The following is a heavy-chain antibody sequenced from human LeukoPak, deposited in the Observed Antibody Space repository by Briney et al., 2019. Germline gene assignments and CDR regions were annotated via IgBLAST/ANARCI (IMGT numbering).Heavy chain of an antibody. CDR3: ARDRYYGSGSYPHFDS. Sequence: GGSLRLSCAASGFAFSTYAMSWVRQAPGKGLEWVSSICDSGGRTYYADSVKGRFAISRDNSKNTLYLQMSSLRDEDTAVYYCARDRYYGSGSYPHFDSWGQGTLVTVSS. J-gene: IGHJ4*02. D-gene: IGHD3-10*01. V-gene: IGHV3-23*01. CDR2: ICDSGGRT. CDR1: GFAFSTYA.